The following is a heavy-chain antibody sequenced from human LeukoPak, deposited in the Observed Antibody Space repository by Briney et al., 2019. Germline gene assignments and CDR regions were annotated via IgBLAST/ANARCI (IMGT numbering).Heavy chain of an antibody. Sequence: ASVKVSCKASGYTFTGYYMRWVRQAPGQGLEWMGWINPNSGGTNYAQKFQGRVTMTRDTSISTAYMELSRLRSDDTAVYYCARLEGIAAAGTDWFDPWGQGTLVTVSS. CDR3: ARLEGIAAAGTDWFDP. CDR2: INPNSGGT. D-gene: IGHD6-13*01. CDR1: GYTFTGYY. V-gene: IGHV1-2*02. J-gene: IGHJ5*02.